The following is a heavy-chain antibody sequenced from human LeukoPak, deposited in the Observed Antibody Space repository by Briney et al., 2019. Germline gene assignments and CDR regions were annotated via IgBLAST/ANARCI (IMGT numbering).Heavy chain of an antibody. CDR2: INPSGGST. Sequence: ASVKVSCKASGYTFTSYYMHWVRQAPGQGLEWMGIINPSGGSTSYAQKFQGRVTITRNTSISTAYMELSSLRSEDTAVYYCARGIIAARRGSWFDPWGQGTLVTVSS. CDR3: ARGIIAARRGSWFDP. V-gene: IGHV1-46*01. J-gene: IGHJ5*02. D-gene: IGHD6-6*01. CDR1: GYTFTSYY.